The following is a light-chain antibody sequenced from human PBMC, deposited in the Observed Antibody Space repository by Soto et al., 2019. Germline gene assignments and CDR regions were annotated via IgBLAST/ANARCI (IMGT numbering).Light chain of an antibody. CDR3: QQRSNWPIT. J-gene: IGKJ3*01. V-gene: IGKV3-11*01. CDR1: QSVSSY. Sequence: EIVLTQSPTTLSLSPGERATLSCRASQSVSSYLAWYQQKPGQAPRLLIYDASNRATGIPARFSGSGSGTDFTLTISSLEPEYFAVYYCQQRSNWPITFGPGTKVEIK. CDR2: DAS.